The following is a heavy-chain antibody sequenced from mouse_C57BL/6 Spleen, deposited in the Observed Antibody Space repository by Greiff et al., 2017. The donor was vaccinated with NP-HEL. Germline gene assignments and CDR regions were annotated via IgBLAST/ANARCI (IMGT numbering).Heavy chain of an antibody. CDR1: GYTFTSYW. V-gene: IGHV1-55*01. D-gene: IGHD3-2*02. Sequence: VQLQQPGAELVKPGASVKMSCKASGYTFTSYWITWVKQRPGQGLEWIGDIYPGSGSTNYNEKFKSKATLTVDTSSSTAYMQLSSLTSEDSAVYYCARSGAQATWFAYWGQGTLVTVSA. J-gene: IGHJ3*01. CDR2: IYPGSGST. CDR3: ARSGAQATWFAY.